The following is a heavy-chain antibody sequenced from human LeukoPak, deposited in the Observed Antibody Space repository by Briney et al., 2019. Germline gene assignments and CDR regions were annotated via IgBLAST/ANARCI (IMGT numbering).Heavy chain of an antibody. V-gene: IGHV4-61*09. D-gene: IGHD3-16*01. CDR2: VYTSGNT. CDR1: GGSISSGNFY. J-gene: IGHJ4*02. CDR3: ARHYGSP. Sequence: SQTLSLTCTVSGGSISSGNFYWSWIRQPAGKGLEWIGHVYTSGNTNYNLSLKSRVTISVDTSKNQFSLKLSSVTAADTAIYYCARHYGSPWGQGTLVTVSS.